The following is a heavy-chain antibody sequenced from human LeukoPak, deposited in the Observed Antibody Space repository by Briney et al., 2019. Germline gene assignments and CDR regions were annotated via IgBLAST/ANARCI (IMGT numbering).Heavy chain of an antibody. J-gene: IGHJ4*02. CDR1: GFTFSSYS. D-gene: IGHD3-10*01. CDR2: ISSSSSYI. CDR3: ARDPNYYGSGSPPDY. V-gene: IGHV3-21*01. Sequence: GGSLRLSCAACGFTFSSYSMNWVRRAPGKGLEWVSSISSSSSYIYYADSVKGRFTISRDNAKNSLYLQMNSLRAEDTAVYYCARDPNYYGSGSPPDYWGQGTLVTVSS.